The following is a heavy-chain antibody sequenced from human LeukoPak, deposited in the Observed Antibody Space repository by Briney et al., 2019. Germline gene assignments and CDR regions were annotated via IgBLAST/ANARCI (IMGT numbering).Heavy chain of an antibody. CDR3: ARVLRFLNYYNTRFDP. CDR2: ISGSGGST. V-gene: IGHV3-23*01. J-gene: IGHJ5*02. D-gene: IGHD3-3*01. CDR1: GFTFSSYA. Sequence: PGGSLRLSCAASGFTFSSYAMSWVRQAPGKGLEWVSAISGSGGSTYYADSVKGRFTISRDNSKNTLYLQMNSLRAEDTAVYYCARVLRFLNYYNTRFDPWGQGTLVTVSS.